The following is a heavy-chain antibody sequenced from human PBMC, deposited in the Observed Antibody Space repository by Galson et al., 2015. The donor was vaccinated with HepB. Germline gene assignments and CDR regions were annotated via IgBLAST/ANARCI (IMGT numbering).Heavy chain of an antibody. CDR3: AKEGVRGVNYYYGMDV. Sequence: SLRLSCAASGFTFSSYVMNWVRQAPGKGLEWVSAISGSGGSTYYVDSVKGRFTISRDNSKNTRYLQMNSLRAEDTAVYYCAKEGVRGVNYYYGMDVWGQGTTVTVSS. CDR2: ISGSGGST. CDR1: GFTFSSYV. J-gene: IGHJ6*02. D-gene: IGHD3-10*01. V-gene: IGHV3-23*01.